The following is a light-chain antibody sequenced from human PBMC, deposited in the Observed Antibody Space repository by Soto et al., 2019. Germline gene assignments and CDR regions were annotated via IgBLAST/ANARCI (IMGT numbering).Light chain of an antibody. CDR1: QSVTNNY. Sequence: EIVLTQSPGTLSLSPGERATLSCRASQSVTNNYLAWYQHKPGQAPRCLIYAAAIRSTGIPDRFSGSGSGADFTLTISRLEPEGFAVYYCQQYGTSLTVGQGTKLEIK. CDR3: QQYGTSLT. CDR2: AAA. V-gene: IGKV3-20*01. J-gene: IGKJ2*01.